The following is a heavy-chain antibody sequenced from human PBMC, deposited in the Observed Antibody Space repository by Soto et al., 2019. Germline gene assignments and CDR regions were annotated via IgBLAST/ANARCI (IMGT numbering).Heavy chain of an antibody. CDR3: ARESGSGWHDIDS. Sequence: QVQLQESGPGLVKPSETVSLTCTVSGGSFSSSGYYWSWIRQRPGKGLEWIGYIHNSGNTYYNPSRKKRVFSSLDMSENQLSLRVSSVTAADTAVYYCARESGSGWHDIDSWGQGTLVTVSS. CDR2: IHNSGNT. J-gene: IGHJ5*01. D-gene: IGHD6-19*01. V-gene: IGHV4-31*03. CDR1: GGSFSSSGYY.